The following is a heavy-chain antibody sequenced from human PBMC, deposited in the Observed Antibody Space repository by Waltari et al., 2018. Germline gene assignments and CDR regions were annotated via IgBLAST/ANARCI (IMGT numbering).Heavy chain of an antibody. J-gene: IGHJ2*01. CDR2: INPNRGGT. V-gene: IGHV1-2*06. CDR1: GYTFTGYY. Sequence: QVQLVQSGAEVKKPGASVKVSCKASGYTFTGYYMHWVRQAPGQGLEWMGRINPNRGGTNYAQKFQGRVTMTRDTSISTAYMELSRLRSDDTAVYYCARTYDYGDYPHWYFDLWGRGTLVTVSS. CDR3: ARTYDYGDYPHWYFDL. D-gene: IGHD4-17*01.